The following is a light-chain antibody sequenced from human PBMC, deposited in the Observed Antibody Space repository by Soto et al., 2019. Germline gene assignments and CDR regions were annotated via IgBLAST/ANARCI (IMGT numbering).Light chain of an antibody. CDR3: MQGTHWPRT. Sequence: DVGMTQSPLSLPVTLGQPASISCRSSRSLVYSDGNTFLNWFQQRPGQSPRRLIYKVSNRDSGVPDRFSGSGSGTDFTLQISRVEAEDVGVYYCMQGTHWPRTFGQGTKVEI. J-gene: IGKJ1*01. V-gene: IGKV2-30*01. CDR1: RSLVYSDGNTF. CDR2: KVS.